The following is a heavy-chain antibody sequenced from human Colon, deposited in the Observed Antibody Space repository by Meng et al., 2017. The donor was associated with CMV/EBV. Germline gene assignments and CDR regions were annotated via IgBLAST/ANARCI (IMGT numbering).Heavy chain of an antibody. CDR1: GLTFNGYG. D-gene: IGHD4-11*01. V-gene: IGHV3-30*02. J-gene: IGHJ4*02. Sequence: GESLKISCAASGLTFNGYGLHWVRQAPGKGLEWVAFIGSDGSIKRYSDSVKGRFNISRDNSKITLWHQMHSLRLEDTALYCCAREGFSNFDYWGQGTLVTVSS. CDR2: IGSDGSIK. CDR3: AREGFSNFDY.